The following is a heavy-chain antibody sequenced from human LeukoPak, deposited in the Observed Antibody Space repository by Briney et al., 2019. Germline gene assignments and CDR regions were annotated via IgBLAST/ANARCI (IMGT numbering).Heavy chain of an antibody. V-gene: IGHV3-23*01. J-gene: IGHJ4*02. CDR3: SPPVVPESIYSGYDYPGE. CDR1: GFTFSSYA. CDR2: ISGSGGST. Sequence: GGSLRLSCAASGFTFSSYAMGWVRQAPGKGLEWVSSISGSGGSTYYADSVKGRFTISRDNSKNTLYLQMNSLRAEDTAVYYCSPPVVPESIYSGYDYPGEWGKGNLVTVSS. D-gene: IGHD5-12*01.